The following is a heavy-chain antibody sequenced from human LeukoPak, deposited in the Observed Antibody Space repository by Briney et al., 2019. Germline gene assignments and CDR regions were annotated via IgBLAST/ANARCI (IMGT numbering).Heavy chain of an antibody. CDR3: AKALIPRDTAMVKGY. D-gene: IGHD5-18*01. J-gene: IGHJ4*02. CDR1: GFTLSSYG. Sequence: GESLKISCAASGFTLSSYGMHRVRHAPGKGLEWVAVIWYDGSSKHYTDSVKGRFTISRDNSKNTLYLQMNSLRAEDTAVYYCAKALIPRDTAMVKGYWGQGTLVTVSS. V-gene: IGHV3-33*06. CDR2: IWYDGSSK.